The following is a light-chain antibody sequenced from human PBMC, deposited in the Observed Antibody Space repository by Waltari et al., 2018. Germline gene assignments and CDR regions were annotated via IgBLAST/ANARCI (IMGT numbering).Light chain of an antibody. CDR2: VNSNGSH. J-gene: IGLJ3*02. CDR3: QTGGHGTWV. CDR1: SAHSNNV. V-gene: IGLV4-69*02. Sequence: QLVLTQSPSASASLGASVKLTCTLTSAHSNNVILWLPQQPEKGPRHLMKVNSNGSHSKGDEIPDRFSGSSSGAERYLTISSLQSEDEADYYCQTGGHGTWVFGGGTKLTVL.